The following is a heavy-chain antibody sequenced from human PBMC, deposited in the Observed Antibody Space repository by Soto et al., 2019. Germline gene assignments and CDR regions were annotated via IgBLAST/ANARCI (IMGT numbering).Heavy chain of an antibody. J-gene: IGHJ4*02. CDR1: GYIFTNYA. V-gene: IGHV1-3*01. Sequence: GASVKVSCKASGYIFTNYAIHWVRQAPGQRLEWMGWINAGNGKTKYSQNFQGRVTITRDTSASIAYMEVNGLRSEDTAVYYCARGIWVATTAYYYLDSWGQATLVTVSS. CDR2: INAGNGKT. D-gene: IGHD5-12*01. CDR3: ARGIWVATTAYYYLDS.